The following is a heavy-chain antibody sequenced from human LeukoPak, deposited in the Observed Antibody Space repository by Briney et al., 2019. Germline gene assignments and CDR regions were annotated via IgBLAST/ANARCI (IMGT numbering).Heavy chain of an antibody. CDR2: MSPNSGDT. D-gene: IGHD7-27*01. CDR3: ARGPPNWGYDY. CDR1: GYTFTSYD. Sequence: ASVKVSCKASGYTFTSYDFNWVRQATGQRPEWMGWMSPNSGDTGYAQKFQDRVTLTRNTSISTAYMELSSLRSDDTAVYYCARGPPNWGYDYWGPGTLVTVSS. J-gene: IGHJ4*02. V-gene: IGHV1-8*01.